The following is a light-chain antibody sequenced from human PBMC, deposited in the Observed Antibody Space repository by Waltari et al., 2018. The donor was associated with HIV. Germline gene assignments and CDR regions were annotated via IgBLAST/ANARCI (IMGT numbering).Light chain of an antibody. Sequence: QSALTQPASVSGSPGQSIPISRTGSSSAAGGYDYVSWSPQRPGKAPKVLIYEVSYRPSGVSNRSSGSKSGNTASLTISGLQAEDEADYYCSSYSTSSTLYVFGTGTKVTVL. V-gene: IGLV2-14*01. CDR3: SSYSTSSTLYV. J-gene: IGLJ1*01. CDR2: EVS. CDR1: SSAAGGYDY.